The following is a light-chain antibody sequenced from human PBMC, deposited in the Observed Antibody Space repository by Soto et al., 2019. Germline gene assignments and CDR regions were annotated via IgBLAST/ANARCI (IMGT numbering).Light chain of an antibody. CDR2: DAY. CDR3: QHRHWPPIT. Sequence: EVVLTQSPVTLSLSPGERATLSCRASQSIRGLLALYQQKPDQARRLLNCDAYKSATSIPPRFSGSACRAFFTPTISSQEPEVSAVYYQQHRHWPPITFGQGTRLEIK. J-gene: IGKJ5*01. V-gene: IGKV3-11*01. CDR1: QSIRGL.